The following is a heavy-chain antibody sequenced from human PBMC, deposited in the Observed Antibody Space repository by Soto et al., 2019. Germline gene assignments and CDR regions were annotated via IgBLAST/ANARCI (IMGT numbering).Heavy chain of an antibody. CDR2: IYKSATT. V-gene: IGHV4-30-4*01. J-gene: IGHJ5*01. CDR1: GDSISNLDYF. CDR3: ARGRYCLTGRCFPNWFDS. D-gene: IGHD7-27*01. Sequence: ALSLTCSVSGDSISNLDYFWAWIRQPPGQALEYIGYIYKSATTYYNPSFESRVAISVDTSKSQFSLNVTSVTAADTAVYFCARGRYCLTGRCFPNWFDSWGQGALVTVSS.